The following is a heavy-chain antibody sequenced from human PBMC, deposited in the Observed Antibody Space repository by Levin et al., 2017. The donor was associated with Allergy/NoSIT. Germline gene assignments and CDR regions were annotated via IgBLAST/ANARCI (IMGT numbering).Heavy chain of an antibody. CDR3: ARWAETADY. CDR1: GFTFSSHW. CDR2: IKQDGSEI. Sequence: GGSLRLSCVASGFTFSSHWMSWFRQVSGKGLEWVANIKQDGSEIHYVDSVKGRFTISRDNAKNSLYLQMNSLRAEDTALYHCARWAETADYWGQGTLVTVSS. V-gene: IGHV3-7*01. J-gene: IGHJ4*02.